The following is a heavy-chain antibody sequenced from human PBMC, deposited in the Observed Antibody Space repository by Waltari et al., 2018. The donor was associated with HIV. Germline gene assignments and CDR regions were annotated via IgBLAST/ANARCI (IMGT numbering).Heavy chain of an antibody. D-gene: IGHD3-22*01. Sequence: QVQLVQSGAEVKKPGASVKVSCKASGYTFTSYDINWLRQATGQGLEWMGWMNPNSGNTGYAQKFQGRVTMTRNTSISTAYMELSSLRSEDTAVYYCARGPHREKYYYDSSGYYFSYYYYYGMDVWGQGTTVTVSS. CDR1: GYTFTSYD. CDR3: ARGPHREKYYYDSSGYYFSYYYYYGMDV. V-gene: IGHV1-8*01. J-gene: IGHJ6*02. CDR2: MNPNSGNT.